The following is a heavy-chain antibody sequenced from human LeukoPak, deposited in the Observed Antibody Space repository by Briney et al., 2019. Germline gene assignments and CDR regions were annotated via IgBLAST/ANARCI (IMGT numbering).Heavy chain of an antibody. CDR3: ARREGGWYLDY. CDR1: GYTFSNYW. CDR2: IYPGDSDT. Sequence: GESLKISCKGSGYTFSNYWIGWVRQMPGKGLEWMGIIYPGDSDTRYSPSFQGQVTISADKSISTAYLQWNSLKASDTAMYYCARREGGWYLDYWGQGTLVTVPS. D-gene: IGHD6-19*01. J-gene: IGHJ4*02. V-gene: IGHV5-51*01.